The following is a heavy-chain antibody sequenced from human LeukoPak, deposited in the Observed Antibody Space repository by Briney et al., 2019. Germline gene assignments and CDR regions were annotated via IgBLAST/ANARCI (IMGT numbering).Heavy chain of an antibody. D-gene: IGHD4-17*01. CDR2: ISYDGSNK. CDR1: GFTFSSYA. J-gene: IGHJ5*02. Sequence: GGSLRLSCAASGFTFSSYAMHWVRQAPGKGLEWVAVISYDGSNKYYADSVKGRFTISRDNAKNSLYLQMNSLRAEDTAVYYCARSDYGDYPWFDPWGQGTLVTVSS. V-gene: IGHV3-30-3*01. CDR3: ARSDYGDYPWFDP.